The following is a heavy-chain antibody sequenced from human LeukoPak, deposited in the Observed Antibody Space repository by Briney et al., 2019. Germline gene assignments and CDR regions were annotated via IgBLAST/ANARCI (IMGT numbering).Heavy chain of an antibody. CDR3: ARRIAGTGTGGYFEP. J-gene: IGHJ2*01. Sequence: GGSLRLSCATSGLTFTTYAMSWFRQAPGKGLEWVSGISPSGGTTYYADSVKGRFTISRDNSNNTLYLQMSSLRAEDTAVYYCARRIAGTGTGGYFEPWGRGTLVSVSS. V-gene: IGHV3-23*01. D-gene: IGHD6-19*01. CDR1: GLTFTTYA. CDR2: ISPSGGTT.